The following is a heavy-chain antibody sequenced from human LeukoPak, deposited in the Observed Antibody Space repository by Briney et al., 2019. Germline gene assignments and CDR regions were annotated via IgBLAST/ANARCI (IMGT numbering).Heavy chain of an antibody. CDR3: AKDKYSSGWYYFGY. V-gene: IGHV3-30*02. D-gene: IGHD6-19*01. Sequence: GGSLRLSCVASGFTFSSYGMHWVRQAPGKGQEWVAFIRYDGSNKYYADSVKGRFTISRDNSKNTLYLQMNSLRAEDTAVYYCAKDKYSSGWYYFGYWGQGTLVTVSS. J-gene: IGHJ4*02. CDR2: IRYDGSNK. CDR1: GFTFSSYG.